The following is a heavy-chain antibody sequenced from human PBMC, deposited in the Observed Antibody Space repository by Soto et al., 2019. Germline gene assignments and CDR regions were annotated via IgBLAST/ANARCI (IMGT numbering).Heavy chain of an antibody. Sequence: SETLSLTCAVDGGCFSVYSWSWIHQPPGKGLEWIGAINHSGMTHYNRSLESRVSMSVDSSRNMFSLKLNSVTAADTAVYYCAREHHPWAAIPVRKLRTTCWLDPWGQGTLVTVAS. J-gene: IGHJ5*02. D-gene: IGHD4-17*01. CDR1: GGCFSVYS. CDR2: INHSGMT. CDR3: AREHHPWAAIPVRKLRTTCWLDP. V-gene: IGHV4-34*01.